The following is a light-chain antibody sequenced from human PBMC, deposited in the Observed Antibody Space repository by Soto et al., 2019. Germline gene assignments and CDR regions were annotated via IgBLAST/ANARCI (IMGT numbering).Light chain of an antibody. J-gene: IGKJ3*01. V-gene: IGKV2-28*01. CDR2: LGS. Sequence: DIVMTQSPLSLPVTPGEPASISCRSSQSLQLSNGYNYLDWYLQKPGQSPQLLIYLGSHRASGGPDRFSGSGSGTDFTLKISRVEAEDVGVYYCMQSLETPTFGPGTRVDIK. CDR3: MQSLETPT. CDR1: QSLQLSNGYNY.